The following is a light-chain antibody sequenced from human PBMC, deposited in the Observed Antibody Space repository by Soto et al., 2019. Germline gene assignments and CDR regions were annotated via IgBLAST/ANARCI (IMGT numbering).Light chain of an antibody. CDR3: GTWDNNLRARV. CDR2: DNN. CDR1: NSNIGNNE. J-gene: IGLJ2*01. Sequence: QSVLTQPPSVSAAPGQKVTISCSGSNSNIGNNEVSWYQQVPGTAPRLLVYDNNKRPSGIPDRFSDSKSDTSATLVITGLQTGDEADYYCGTWDNNLRARVFGGGTKVTVL. V-gene: IGLV1-51*01.